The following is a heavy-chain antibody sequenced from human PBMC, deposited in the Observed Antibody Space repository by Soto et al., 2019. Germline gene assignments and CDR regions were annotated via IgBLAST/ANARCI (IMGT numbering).Heavy chain of an antibody. D-gene: IGHD1-26*01. Sequence: GGSLRLSCAASGFSFSSYGMHWVRQAPGKGLDWVAVIWYDGSNKYYAESVKGRFTISRDNSKDTLYVQMNSLTVEDTAVYYCARAQYTGSYFDACDVWGQGTMVTVSS. CDR2: IWYDGSNK. CDR3: ARAQYTGSYFDACDV. CDR1: GFSFSSYG. J-gene: IGHJ3*01. V-gene: IGHV3-33*03.